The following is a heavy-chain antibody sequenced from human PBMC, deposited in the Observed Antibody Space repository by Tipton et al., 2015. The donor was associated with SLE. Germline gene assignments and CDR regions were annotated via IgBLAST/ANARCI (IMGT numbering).Heavy chain of an antibody. V-gene: IGHV3-48*01. CDR1: GFSFNNFG. Sequence: SLRLSCVASGFSFNNFGMNWVRQAPGKGLEWVSYISSSSSTIYYADSVKGRFTISRDNAKNSLYLQMNSLRAEDTAVYYCARLAAAEDGMDVWGQGTTVPVSS. D-gene: IGHD6-13*01. CDR3: ARLAAAEDGMDV. CDR2: ISSSSSTI. J-gene: IGHJ6*02.